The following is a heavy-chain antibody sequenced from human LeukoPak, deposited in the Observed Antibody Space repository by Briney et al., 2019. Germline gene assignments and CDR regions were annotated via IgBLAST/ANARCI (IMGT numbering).Heavy chain of an antibody. CDR1: GFTFSSYS. J-gene: IGHJ5*02. V-gene: IGHV3-21*01. CDR3: ARDFGYSGYTNWFDP. D-gene: IGHD5-12*01. Sequence: KAGGSLRLSCAASGFTFSSYSMNWVRQAPGKGLEWVSSISSSSSYIYYADSVKGRFTISRDNAKNSLYLQMNSLRAEDTAVYYCARDFGYSGYTNWFDPWGQGTLVTVSS. CDR2: ISSSSSYI.